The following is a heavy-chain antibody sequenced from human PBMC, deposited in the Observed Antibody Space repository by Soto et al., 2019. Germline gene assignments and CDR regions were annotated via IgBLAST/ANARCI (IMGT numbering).Heavy chain of an antibody. CDR3: ARGSAYDYRLFDY. CDR2: INPNSGGT. D-gene: IGHD5-12*01. CDR1: GYTFIGYY. Sequence: QVQLVQSGAEVKKPGASVKVSCKASGYTFIGYYMHWVRQAPRQGLEWMGWINPNSGGTNYAQKFQGRVTMTRDTSISTAYLELTSDDTAVYYCARGSAYDYRLFDYWGQGALITVSS. V-gene: IGHV1-2*02. J-gene: IGHJ4*02.